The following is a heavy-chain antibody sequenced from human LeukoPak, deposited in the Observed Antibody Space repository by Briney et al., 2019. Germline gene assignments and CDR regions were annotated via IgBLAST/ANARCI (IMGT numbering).Heavy chain of an antibody. D-gene: IGHD3-22*01. J-gene: IGHJ4*02. CDR1: GFTFSSYG. CDR2: IWYDGSNK. Sequence: RPGGSLRLSCAASGFTFSSYGMHWVRQAPGMGLEWVAVIWYDGSNKYYADSVKGRFTISRDNSKNTLYLQMNSLRAEDTAVYYCARAGQGRYYDSSGYYKLDYWGQGTLVTVSS. CDR3: ARAGQGRYYDSSGYYKLDY. V-gene: IGHV3-33*01.